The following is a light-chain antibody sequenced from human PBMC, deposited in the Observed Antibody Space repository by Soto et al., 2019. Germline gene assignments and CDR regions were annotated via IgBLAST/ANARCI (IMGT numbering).Light chain of an antibody. J-gene: IGKJ2*01. CDR2: KVS. Sequence: DVVMTQSPLSLPVTLGQPASISCRSSQSLVQSDGNTYLNWFHQRPGQSPRRLIYKVSNRDSGVPDRFSGSGSDTDFTLKISGVEAEDVGVYYCMQGTHWPPYTFGQGTKLEIK. CDR1: QSLVQSDGNTY. V-gene: IGKV2-30*02. CDR3: MQGTHWPPYT.